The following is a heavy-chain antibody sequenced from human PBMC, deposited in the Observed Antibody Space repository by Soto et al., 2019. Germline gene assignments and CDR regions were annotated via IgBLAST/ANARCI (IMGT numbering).Heavy chain of an antibody. CDR2: IYYSGST. CDR1: GGSISSYY. CDR3: ARLPSYDFWSGYYSYYYGMDV. Sequence: SETLSLTCTVSGGSISSYYWSWIRQPPGKGLEWIGYIYYSGSTNYNPSLKSRVTISVDTSKNQFSLKLSSVTAADTAVYYCARLPSYDFWSGYYSYYYGMDVWGQGTTVTVSS. D-gene: IGHD3-3*01. J-gene: IGHJ6*02. V-gene: IGHV4-59*08.